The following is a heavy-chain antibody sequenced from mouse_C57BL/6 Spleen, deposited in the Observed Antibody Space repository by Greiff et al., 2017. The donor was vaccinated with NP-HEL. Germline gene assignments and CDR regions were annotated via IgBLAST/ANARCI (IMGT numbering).Heavy chain of an antibody. CDR1: GYTFTSYW. Sequence: VQLQQPGAELVRPGPSVKLSCKASGYTFTSYWMHWVKQRPGQGLEWIGVIDPSDSYTNYNQKFKGKATLTVDTSSSTAYMQLSSLTSEDSAVYYWARGLYYGSSRYFDVWGTGTTVTVSS. CDR3: ARGLYYGSSRYFDV. CDR2: IDPSDSYT. V-gene: IGHV1-59*01. D-gene: IGHD1-1*01. J-gene: IGHJ1*03.